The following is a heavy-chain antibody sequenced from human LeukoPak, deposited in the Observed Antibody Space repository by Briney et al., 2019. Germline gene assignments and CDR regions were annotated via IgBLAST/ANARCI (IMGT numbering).Heavy chain of an antibody. J-gene: IGHJ4*02. CDR1: GGSISSYY. CDR3: AKVTYGSGTYGASDY. D-gene: IGHD3-10*01. CDR2: IYYSGST. V-gene: IGHV4-59*01. Sequence: KPSETLSLTCTVSGGSISSYYWSWIRQPPGKGLEWIGYIYYSGSTNYNPSLKSRVTISVDTSKNQFSLKLSSVTAADTAVYYCAKVTYGSGTYGASDYWGQGTLVTVSS.